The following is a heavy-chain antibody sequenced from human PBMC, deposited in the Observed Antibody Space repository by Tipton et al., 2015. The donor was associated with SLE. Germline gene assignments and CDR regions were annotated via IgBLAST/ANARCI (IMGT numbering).Heavy chain of an antibody. CDR2: IYYSGST. J-gene: IGHJ4*02. D-gene: IGHD6-13*01. V-gene: IGHV4-59*01. CDR3: SRTEGSQYASWYFDR. CDR1: GGSISSYY. Sequence: LRLSCTVSGGSISSYYWSWIRQPPGMGLEWIGYIYYSGSTNYNPSLKSRVTISVDTSKNQFSLKLSSVTASDTAMYYCSRTEGSQYASWYFDRWGRGTLVSVSS.